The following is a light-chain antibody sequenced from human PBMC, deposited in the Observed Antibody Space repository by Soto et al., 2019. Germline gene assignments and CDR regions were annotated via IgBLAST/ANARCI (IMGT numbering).Light chain of an antibody. J-gene: IGKJ1*01. Sequence: DIQMTQSPSTLSASVGERVTFTCRASQSVSIWLAWYQQKPGKAPKLLISGASTLESGVPSRFSGSGSGTEFTLTISSLQPDDFATYYCQQYKNYLTFGQGTKVEIK. CDR1: QSVSIW. CDR2: GAS. CDR3: QQYKNYLT. V-gene: IGKV1-5*01.